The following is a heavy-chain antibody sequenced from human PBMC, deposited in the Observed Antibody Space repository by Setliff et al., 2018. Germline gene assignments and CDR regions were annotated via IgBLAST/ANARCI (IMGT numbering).Heavy chain of an antibody. V-gene: IGHV3-7*01. CDR1: GFTFSSYW. Sequence: GGSLRLSCAAPGFTFSSYWMNWVRQAPGKGLEWVANIKKDGSIKYYLDSVRGRFTISRDNAENSLTLQMNSLRVEDTAVYYCSRDLQGSGDYVVDYWGQGTLVTVSS. CDR3: SRDLQGSGDYVVDY. CDR2: IKKDGSIK. D-gene: IGHD4-17*01. J-gene: IGHJ4*02.